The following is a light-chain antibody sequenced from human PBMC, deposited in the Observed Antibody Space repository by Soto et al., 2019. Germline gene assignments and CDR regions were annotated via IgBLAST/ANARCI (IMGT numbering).Light chain of an antibody. V-gene: IGKV3D-15*01. CDR2: DAT. CDR3: QQYHDWPPLT. J-gene: IGKJ4*01. CDR1: QYINSN. Sequence: DIVMTQSPATLSESPGERVTLSCRASQYINSNLAWYQQNPGQPPRLLIYDATSRATGIPSRFSGSGSGTDFTLTIISLQSEDFAVYFCQQYHDWPPLTFGGGTKVEIK.